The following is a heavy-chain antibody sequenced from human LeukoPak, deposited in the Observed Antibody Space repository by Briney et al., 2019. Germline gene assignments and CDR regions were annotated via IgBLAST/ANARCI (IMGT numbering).Heavy chain of an antibody. V-gene: IGHV3-74*01. D-gene: IGHD4-11*01. CDR3: VRDSNYHPDC. J-gene: IGHJ4*02. CDR2: IISDGSSA. Sequence: GGSLRLSCAASGFTFKDYWMHWVRQVPGKGLVWVARIISDGSSASYADSVKGRFTMSRDNAKNTLYLQMNSLRAEDTAVCYCVRDSNYHPDCWGQGTLVTVSS. CDR1: GFTFKDYW.